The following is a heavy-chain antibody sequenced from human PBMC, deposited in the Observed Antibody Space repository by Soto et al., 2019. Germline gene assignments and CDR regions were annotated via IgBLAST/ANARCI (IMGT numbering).Heavy chain of an antibody. J-gene: IGHJ4*02. D-gene: IGHD3-10*01. CDR2: VSSYNGNT. CDR3: AREVEGSYSPADF. V-gene: IGHV1-18*01. Sequence: QVQLVQSGPEVKKPGASVTVSCKTSGYTFTDHGIDWVRQAPRQGLEWVGWVSSYNGNTNYAYNLKDRVIMTTDASTSTAYMELRGLRSDATAVYYCAREVEGSYSPADFWGQGTPVTVSS. CDR1: GYTFTDHG.